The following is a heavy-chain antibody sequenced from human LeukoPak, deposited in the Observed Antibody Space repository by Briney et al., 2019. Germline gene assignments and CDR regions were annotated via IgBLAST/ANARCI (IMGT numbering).Heavy chain of an antibody. V-gene: IGHV4-4*07. D-gene: IGHD1-26*01. CDR3: AGDRWEWESTGNWFDP. Sequence: SETLSLTCTVSGGSISSYYWSWIRQPAGKGLEWIGRIYTSGSTNYNPSLKSRVTISVDKSKNQFSLKLSSVTAPDTAVYYCAGDRWEWESTGNWFDPWGQGTLVTVSS. J-gene: IGHJ5*02. CDR2: IYTSGST. CDR1: GGSISSYY.